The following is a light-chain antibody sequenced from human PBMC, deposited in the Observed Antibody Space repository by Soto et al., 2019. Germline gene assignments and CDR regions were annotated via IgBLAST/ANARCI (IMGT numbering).Light chain of an antibody. CDR2: GAS. J-gene: IGKJ1*01. V-gene: IGKV3-15*01. CDR1: QSVSSN. CDR3: QQYNNLLWT. Sequence: EIMVTQSAAALSVNTGERATPSCTASQSVSSNVAWYQQKPGQAPRLIIYGASTRATGIPARFSGSGSGTECTLTISSLQSEDFAVYCCQQYNNLLWTFGQGTKVAIK.